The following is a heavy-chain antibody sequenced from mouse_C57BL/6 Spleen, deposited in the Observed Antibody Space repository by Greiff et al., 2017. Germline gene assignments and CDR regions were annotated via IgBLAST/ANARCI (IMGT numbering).Heavy chain of an antibody. J-gene: IGHJ1*03. Sequence: EVKLMESGPELVKPGASVKISCKASGYSFTGYYMNWVKQSPEKSLEWIGEINPSTGGTTYNQKFKAKATLTVDKSSSTAYMQLKSLTSEDSAVYYCARGGGSPWYFDVWGTGTTVTVSS. CDR2: INPSTGGT. V-gene: IGHV1-42*01. CDR1: GYSFTGYY. CDR3: ARGGGSPWYFDV. D-gene: IGHD1-1*02.